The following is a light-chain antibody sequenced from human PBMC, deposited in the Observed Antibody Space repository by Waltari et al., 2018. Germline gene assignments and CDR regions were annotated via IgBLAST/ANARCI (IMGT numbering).Light chain of an antibody. J-gene: IGKJ1*01. Sequence: EIVLTQSPGPLSLSPGERATLSCRASQSVSRALAWYQQKHGQAPWLLIYGASNRATGIPDRFSGSGSGTDFSLTISSLEPEDFAVYYCQHYLRLPATFGQGTKVEIK. CDR2: GAS. CDR1: QSVSRA. V-gene: IGKV3-20*01. CDR3: QHYLRLPAT.